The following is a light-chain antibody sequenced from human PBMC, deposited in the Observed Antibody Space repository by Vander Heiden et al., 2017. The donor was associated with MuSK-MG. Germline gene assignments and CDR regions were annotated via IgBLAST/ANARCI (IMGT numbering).Light chain of an antibody. CDR1: SSNIGRNT. J-gene: IGLJ3*02. CDR3: AVWDDRLNGWV. CDR2: DNN. V-gene: IGLV1-44*01. Sequence: QSVLTQPPSASGTPGQRVTFSCSGSSSNIGRNTANWYQHLPGTAPKLLIYDNNQRPSGVPARFSGSKSGTSASLAISGLQSEDEADYYCAVWDDRLNGWVFGGGTKLTVL.